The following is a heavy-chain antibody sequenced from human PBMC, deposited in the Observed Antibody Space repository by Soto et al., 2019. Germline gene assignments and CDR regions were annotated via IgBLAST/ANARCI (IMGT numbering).Heavy chain of an antibody. CDR3: ARDPINHIVVVTAIQPYCFDY. D-gene: IGHD2-21*02. V-gene: IGHV1-18*01. CDR2: ISAYNGNT. CDR1: GYTFTSYG. J-gene: IGHJ4*02. Sequence: ASVKVSCKASGYTFTSYGISWVRQAPGQGLEWMGWISAYNGNTNYAQKLQGRVTMTTGTSTSTAYMELRSLRSDDTAVYYCARDPINHIVVVTAIQPYCFDYWGQGTLVTVSS.